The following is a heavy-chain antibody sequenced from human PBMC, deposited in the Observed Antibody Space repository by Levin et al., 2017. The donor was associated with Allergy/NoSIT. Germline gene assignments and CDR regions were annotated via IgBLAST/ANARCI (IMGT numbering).Heavy chain of an antibody. V-gene: IGHV4-34*01. J-gene: IGHJ4*02. CDR3: ARMGCSGGSCYAYFDY. CDR2: INHSGST. Sequence: SETLSLTCAVYGGSFSGYYWSWIRQPPGKGLEWIGEINHSGSTNYNPSLKSRVTISVDTSKNQFSLKLSSVTAADTAVYYCARMGCSGGSCYAYFDYWGQGTLVTVSS. D-gene: IGHD2-15*01. CDR1: GGSFSGYY.